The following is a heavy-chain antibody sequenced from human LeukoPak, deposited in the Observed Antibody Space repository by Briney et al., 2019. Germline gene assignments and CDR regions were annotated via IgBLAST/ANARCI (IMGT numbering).Heavy chain of an antibody. CDR1: GASISSTSYY. CDR2: TYYRGTT. J-gene: IGHJ4*02. V-gene: IGHV4-39*07. Sequence: SETLSLTCTVSGASISSTSYYWGWIRQPPGKGLEWIGSTYYRGTTYYNPSLKSRVTISLDTSKNQFSLKLSSVTAAGTAVYYCARDWNRYAYWGQGTLVSVSS. CDR3: ARDWNRYAY. D-gene: IGHD1-1*01.